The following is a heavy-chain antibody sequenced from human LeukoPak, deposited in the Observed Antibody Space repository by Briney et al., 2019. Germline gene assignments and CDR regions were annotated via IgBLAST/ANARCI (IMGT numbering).Heavy chain of an antibody. CDR3: ARETGYSSSLLDY. D-gene: IGHD6-13*01. CDR1: GDSISSHY. Sequence: PSETLSLTCTVSGDSISSHYWSWIRQPPGKGLEWIGYIYYSGSTNYNPSLKSRVTISVDTSKNQFSLKLSSVTAADTAVYYCARETGYSSSLLDYWGQGTLVTVSS. CDR2: IYYSGST. J-gene: IGHJ4*02. V-gene: IGHV4-59*11.